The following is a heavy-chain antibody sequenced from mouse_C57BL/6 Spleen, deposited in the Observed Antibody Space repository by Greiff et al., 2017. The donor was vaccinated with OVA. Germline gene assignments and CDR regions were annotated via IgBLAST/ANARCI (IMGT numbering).Heavy chain of an antibody. J-gene: IGHJ3*01. CDR2: INPSSGYT. CDR1: GYTFTSYW. Sequence: QVQLQQSGAELAKPGASVKLSCKASGYTFTSYWMHWVKQRPGQGLEWIGYINPSSGYTKYNQKFKDKATLTADKSSSTAYMQLSSLTYEDSAVYYCARGDYSNPAWFAYWGQGTLVTVSA. V-gene: IGHV1-7*01. CDR3: ARGDYSNPAWFAY. D-gene: IGHD2-5*01.